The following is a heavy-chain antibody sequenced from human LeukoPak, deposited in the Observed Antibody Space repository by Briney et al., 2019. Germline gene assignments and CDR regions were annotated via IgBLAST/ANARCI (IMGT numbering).Heavy chain of an antibody. J-gene: IGHJ4*02. CDR3: AKVGGQWLVPCFDY. V-gene: IGHV3-30*04. D-gene: IGHD6-19*01. CDR1: GFTFSSYA. Sequence: GRSLRLSCAASGFTFSSYAMHWVRQAPGKGLEWVAVISYDGSNKYYADSVKGRFTISRDNSKNTLYLQMNSLRAEDTAVYYCAKVGGQWLVPCFDYWGQGTLVTVSS. CDR2: ISYDGSNK.